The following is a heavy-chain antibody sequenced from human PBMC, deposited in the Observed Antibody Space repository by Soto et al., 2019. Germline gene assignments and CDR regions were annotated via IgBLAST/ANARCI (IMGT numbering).Heavy chain of an antibody. V-gene: IGHV4-31*03. CDR1: GGSISSGGYY. CDR2: IYYSGST. Sequence: SETLSLTCTVSGGSISSGGYYWSWLRQHPGKGLEWIGYIYYSGSTYYNPSFKSRVTRSVDTSKSQLSRKLSSVTAADTAVYYCARASQTTVGISLFYYGMDVWGQGTTVTVSS. CDR3: ARASQTTVGISLFYYGMDV. D-gene: IGHD4-17*01. J-gene: IGHJ6*02.